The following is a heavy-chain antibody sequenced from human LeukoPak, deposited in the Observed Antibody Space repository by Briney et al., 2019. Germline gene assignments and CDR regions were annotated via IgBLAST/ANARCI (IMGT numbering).Heavy chain of an antibody. CDR3: ARARRIVGIGYFDY. Sequence: GGSLRLSCEASGITFSSYLMTWVRQGPGKGLEWVADISGSGGPTNYADSVKGRFTISRDNSKNTLFLQMNSLRDGDTAIYYCARARRIVGIGYFDYWGQGTLVTVSS. CDR1: GITFSSYL. CDR2: ISGSGGPT. V-gene: IGHV3-23*01. J-gene: IGHJ4*02. D-gene: IGHD1-26*01.